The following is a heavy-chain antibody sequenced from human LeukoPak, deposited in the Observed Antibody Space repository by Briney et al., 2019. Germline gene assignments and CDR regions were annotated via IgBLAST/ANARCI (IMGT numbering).Heavy chain of an antibody. CDR3: ARAVRYYDSSGYYLPFDY. D-gene: IGHD3-22*01. Sequence: PSETLSLTCAVYGGSFSGYYWSWIRQPPGKGLEWIGEINHSGSTNYNPSLKSRVTISVDTSKNQFSLKLSSVTAADTAVYYCARAVRYYDSSGYYLPFDYWGQGTLVTVSS. J-gene: IGHJ4*02. CDR1: GGSFSGYY. V-gene: IGHV4-34*01. CDR2: INHSGST.